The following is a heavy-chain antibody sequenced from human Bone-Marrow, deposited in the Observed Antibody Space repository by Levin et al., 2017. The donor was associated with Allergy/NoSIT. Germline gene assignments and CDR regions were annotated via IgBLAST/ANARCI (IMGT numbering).Heavy chain of an antibody. CDR1: GDSVSSGSYF. D-gene: IGHD5-18*01. J-gene: IGHJ2*01. CDR2: IFYTGST. V-gene: IGHV4-61*01. Sequence: SQTLSLTCIVSGDSVSSGSYFWSWIRQPPGKGLEWIAYIFYTGSTNYNPSLKSRVTLSVDTPKNQLSLKLNSVTIADTAVYYCARSSYSYGHYWYFDLWGRGTLVSVSS. CDR3: ARSSYSYGHYWYFDL.